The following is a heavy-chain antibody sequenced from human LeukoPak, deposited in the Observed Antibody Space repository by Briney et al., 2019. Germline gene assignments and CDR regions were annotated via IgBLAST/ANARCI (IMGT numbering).Heavy chain of an antibody. CDR3: TRDPIFGPYYFDY. D-gene: IGHD3-3*01. CDR2: IRSKAYGGTT. J-gene: IGHJ4*02. CDR1: GFTFGDYA. V-gene: IGHV3-49*04. Sequence: GSLRLSCTASGFTFGDYAMSWVRQAPGKGLEWVGFIRSKAYGGTTEYAASVKGRFTISRDDSKSIAYLQMNSLKTEDTAVYYCTRDPIFGPYYFDYWGQGTLVTVSS.